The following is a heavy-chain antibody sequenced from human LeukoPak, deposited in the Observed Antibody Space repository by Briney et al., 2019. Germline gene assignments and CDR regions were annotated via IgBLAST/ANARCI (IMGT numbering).Heavy chain of an antibody. CDR3: ARVPDWTYVPDY. V-gene: IGHV4-61*02. D-gene: IGHD3-16*01. Sequence: SETLSLTCTVSGGSISSDRFYWTWVRQPAGQGLEWIGRIKSSNTNYNPSLKSRVSISLDTSTNQFSLKLSSLTAADTAVYYCARVPDWTYVPDYWGQGTLVTVSS. J-gene: IGHJ4*02. CDR1: GGSISSDRFY. CDR2: IKSSNT.